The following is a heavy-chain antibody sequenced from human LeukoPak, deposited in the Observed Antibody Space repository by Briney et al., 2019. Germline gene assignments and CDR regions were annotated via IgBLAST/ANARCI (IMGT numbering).Heavy chain of an antibody. V-gene: IGHV4-39*01. Sequence: PSETLSLTCTVSGGSISSGSYYWGWIRQPPGKGLEWIGSIYYSGSTYYSPSLKSRITISVDTSNNQFSLKLSSVTAADTAVYYCARSHAWSGYYVDYWGQGTVVTVSS. CDR2: IYYSGST. CDR3: ARSHAWSGYYVDY. J-gene: IGHJ4*02. D-gene: IGHD3-3*01. CDR1: GGSISSGSYY.